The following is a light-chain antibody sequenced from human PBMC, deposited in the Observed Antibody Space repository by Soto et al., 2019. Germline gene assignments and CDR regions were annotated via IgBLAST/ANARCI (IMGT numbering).Light chain of an antibody. CDR1: QSISSY. J-gene: IGKJ1*01. CDR2: AAS. V-gene: IGKV1-39*01. CDR3: QQSYNTPRT. Sequence: IQMTQSPSSLSASVGDRVTITCRASQSISSYLNWYQQKPGKAPKLLIYAASSLQSGVPSRFSGSGFGTDFTLTISSLQPEDFATYYCQQSYNTPRTFGQGTKVDIK.